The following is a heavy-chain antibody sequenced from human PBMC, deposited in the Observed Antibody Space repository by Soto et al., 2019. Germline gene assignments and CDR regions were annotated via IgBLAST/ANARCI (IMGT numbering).Heavy chain of an antibody. Sequence: QVQLQESGPGLVKPSQTLSLTCTVSGGSISSGGYYWSWIRQHPGKGLEWIGYIYYSGSTYYNPSLKSRVTISVDTSKNQFSLKLSSVTAADTAVYYSAMSPSSHYDFWSGYYNAEYFQHWGQGTLVTVSS. CDR1: GGSISSGGYY. V-gene: IGHV4-31*03. D-gene: IGHD3-3*01. J-gene: IGHJ1*01. CDR2: IYYSGST. CDR3: AMSPSSHYDFWSGYYNAEYFQH.